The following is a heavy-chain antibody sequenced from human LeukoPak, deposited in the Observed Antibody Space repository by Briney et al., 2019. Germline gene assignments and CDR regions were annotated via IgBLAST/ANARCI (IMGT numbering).Heavy chain of an antibody. CDR3: AREPVHYYDSSGYYYGEDY. D-gene: IGHD3-22*01. V-gene: IGHV4-39*02. CDR2: IYYSGST. J-gene: IGHJ4*02. CDR1: GGSISSSSYY. Sequence: SETLSLTCTVSGGSISSSSYYWGWIRQPPGKGLEWIGSIYYSGSTYYNPSLKSRVTISVDTSKNQFYLKLSSVTAADTAVYYCAREPVHYYDSSGYYYGEDYWGQGTLVTVSS.